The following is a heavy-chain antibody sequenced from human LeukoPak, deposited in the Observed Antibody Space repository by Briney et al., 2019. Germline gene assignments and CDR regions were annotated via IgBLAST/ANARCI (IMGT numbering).Heavy chain of an antibody. Sequence: RPSETLSLTCTIPGGSMKSYYWSWIRQPPGKELEWIAYIYYSGSADYNPSLASRVSISVDTSRNQFSLKVRSVTAADTAVYYCARDNGFRFFDAWGQGTLVTVSS. CDR1: GGSMKSYY. V-gene: IGHV4-59*13. CDR3: ARDNGFRFFDA. D-gene: IGHD2-8*01. J-gene: IGHJ4*02. CDR2: IYYSGSA.